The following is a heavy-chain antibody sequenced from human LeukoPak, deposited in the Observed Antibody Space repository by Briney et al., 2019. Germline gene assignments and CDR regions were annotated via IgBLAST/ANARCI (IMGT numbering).Heavy chain of an antibody. D-gene: IGHD3-22*01. J-gene: IGHJ4*02. CDR1: EFTFFTYW. CDR2: IKQDGSEK. CDR3: ARSPRGYSFYFDY. Sequence: GGSLRLSCAASEFTFFTYWMSWVRQAPGKGLEWVANIKQDGSEKYYVDSVKGRFTISRDNAKNSLYLQMNSLRAEDTAVYYCARSPRGYSFYFDYWGQGTLVTVSS. V-gene: IGHV3-7*01.